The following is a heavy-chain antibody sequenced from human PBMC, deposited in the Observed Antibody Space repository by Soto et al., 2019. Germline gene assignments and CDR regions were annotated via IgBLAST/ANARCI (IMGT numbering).Heavy chain of an antibody. CDR1: ADSINNFH. Sequence: PEPLSLPWSGSADSINNFHWSWIRQPSRKGLEWIGRIYSSGTTNYNPSLGSRVAMSVDTSKNQFSLGLTSVTAADTAVYYCARGGRIVGNNWFDPWGQGTLVTVAS. J-gene: IGHJ5*02. V-gene: IGHV4-4*07. D-gene: IGHD2-21*01. CDR3: ARGGRIVGNNWFDP. CDR2: IYSSGTT.